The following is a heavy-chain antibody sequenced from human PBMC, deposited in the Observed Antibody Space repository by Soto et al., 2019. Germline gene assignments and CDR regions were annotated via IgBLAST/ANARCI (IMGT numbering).Heavy chain of an antibody. CDR1: GFTFSSYS. D-gene: IGHD2-2*01. V-gene: IGHV3-48*01. CDR3: AREYCSSTSCPNWFDP. J-gene: IGHJ5*02. CDR2: ISSSSSTI. Sequence: EVQLVESGGGLVQPGGSLRLSCAASGFTFSSYSMNWVRQAPGKGLAWVSYISSSSSTIYYADSVKGRFTISRDNAKNSLYLQMNSLRAEDTAVYYCAREYCSSTSCPNWFDPWGQGTLVTVSS.